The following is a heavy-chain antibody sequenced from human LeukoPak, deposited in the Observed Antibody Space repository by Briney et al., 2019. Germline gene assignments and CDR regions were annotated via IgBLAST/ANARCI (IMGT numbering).Heavy chain of an antibody. CDR3: ARDSWEGAFDI. CDR1: NFTFGSYG. Sequence: GGSLRLSCAASNFTFGSYGMNWVRHVPGKGLEWVAYISYDGSDKYYTDSVKGRFTISRDNAKNSLYLQMNSLRAEDTAVYYCARDSWEGAFDIWGQGTMVTVSS. V-gene: IGHV3-33*01. CDR2: ISYDGSDK. J-gene: IGHJ3*02. D-gene: IGHD1-26*01.